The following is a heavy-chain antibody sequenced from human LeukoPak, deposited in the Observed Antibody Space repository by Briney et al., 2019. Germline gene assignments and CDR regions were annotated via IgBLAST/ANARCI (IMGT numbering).Heavy chain of an antibody. CDR2: IIPIFGTA. Sequence: SVKVSYKASGGTFSSYAISWVRQAPGQGLEWMGGIIPIFGTANYAQKFQGRVTLTADESTSTAYMELSSLRSEDTAVYYCARDKNMEGFDPWGQGTLVTVSS. CDR1: GGTFSSYA. D-gene: IGHD2/OR15-2a*01. V-gene: IGHV1-69*01. CDR3: ARDKNMEGFDP. J-gene: IGHJ5*02.